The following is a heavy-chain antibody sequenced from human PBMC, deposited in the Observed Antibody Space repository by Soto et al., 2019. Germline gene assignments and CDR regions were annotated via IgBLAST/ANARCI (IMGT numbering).Heavy chain of an antibody. Sequence: GGSLRLSCGASGLTVSSSYMSWVRQAPGKGLECVSVIYGDDTTYYADSVKGRLTVSRDNSKNTLYLQMNSLTAEDTAVYYCATCSPFPGISSHPLDYWGQGTLVTVSS. V-gene: IGHV3-66*01. CDR1: GLTVSSSY. CDR3: ATCSPFPGISSHPLDY. J-gene: IGHJ4*02. D-gene: IGHD3-10*01. CDR2: IYGDDTT.